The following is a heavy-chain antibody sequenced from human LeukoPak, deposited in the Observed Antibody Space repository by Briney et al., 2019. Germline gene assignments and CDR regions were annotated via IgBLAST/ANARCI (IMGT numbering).Heavy chain of an antibody. V-gene: IGHV4-34*01. CDR2: INHSGST. J-gene: IGHJ6*04. CDR1: GGSFSGYY. CDR3: ARVRITMVRGVINYYYGMDV. D-gene: IGHD3-10*01. Sequence: SETLSLTCAVYGGSFSGYYWSWIRQPPGKGLEWIGEINHSGSTNYNPPLKSRATISVDTSKSQFSLKLSSVTAADTAVYYCARVRITMVRGVINYYYGMDVWGKGTTVTVSS.